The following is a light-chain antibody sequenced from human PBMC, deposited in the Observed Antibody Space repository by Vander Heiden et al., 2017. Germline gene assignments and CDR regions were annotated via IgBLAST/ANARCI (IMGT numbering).Light chain of an antibody. Sequence: SYEVTQPLSVSVALGQTARITCGGHNIGLKNVPWYQQKPGQAPVLVIYTDTSRPSGIPERFSGSNSGNTATLTISRAQAGDEADYYCHVWDSSTEVFGTGTKVTVL. CDR2: TDT. CDR3: HVWDSSTEV. V-gene: IGLV3-9*01. CDR1: NIGLKN. J-gene: IGLJ1*01.